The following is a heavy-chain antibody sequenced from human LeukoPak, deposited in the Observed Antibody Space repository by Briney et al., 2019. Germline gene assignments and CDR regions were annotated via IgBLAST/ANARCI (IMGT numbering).Heavy chain of an antibody. D-gene: IGHD3-16*01. J-gene: IGHJ2*01. V-gene: IGHV3-53*01. Sequence: PGGSLRLSCAASGITVSNIYMAWVRQAPGKGLEWVSIIYGGGNTNHGDSVKGRFITSRDNSKNTLYLQMNSLRAEDTAVYYCASYEQSVSNRYFDLWGRGTLVTVSP. CDR2: IYGGGNT. CDR1: GITVSNIY. CDR3: ASYEQSVSNRYFDL.